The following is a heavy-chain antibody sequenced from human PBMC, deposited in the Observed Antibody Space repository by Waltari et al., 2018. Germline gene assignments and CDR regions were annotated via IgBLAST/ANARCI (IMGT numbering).Heavy chain of an antibody. CDR1: GGSLSSSNW. D-gene: IGHD3-10*01. CDR2: IYPSGST. CDR3: ARDIYYGSGSYIH. J-gene: IGHJ4*02. Sequence: QVPLQESGPGLVKHSGTLSPTCAVPGGSLSSSNWLRWVRQAPGKGLEWIGEIYPSGSTNYNPSLKSRVTISVDKSKNQFSLKLSSVTAADTAVYYCARDIYYGSGSYIHWGQGTLVTVSS. V-gene: IGHV4-4*02.